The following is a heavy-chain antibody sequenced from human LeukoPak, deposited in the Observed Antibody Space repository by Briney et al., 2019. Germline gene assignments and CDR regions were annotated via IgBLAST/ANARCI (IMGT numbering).Heavy chain of an antibody. V-gene: IGHV3-21*04. Sequence: GGSLRLSCAASGFTFSDYTMHWVRQAPGKGLEWVASIRSGGSNKYYADSVKGRFTISRDNSKNSLYLQMNSLRAEDTAVYYCAKVPANPSSPLAPPAVDGWGQGTMVTVSS. CDR1: GFTFSDYT. CDR3: AKVPANPSSPLAPPAVDG. D-gene: IGHD2-2*01. CDR2: IRSGGSNK. J-gene: IGHJ3*01.